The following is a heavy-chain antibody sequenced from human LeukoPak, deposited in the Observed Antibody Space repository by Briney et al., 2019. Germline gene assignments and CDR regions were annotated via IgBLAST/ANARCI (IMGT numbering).Heavy chain of an antibody. V-gene: IGHV4-34*01. Sequence: PSETLSLTCAVYGGSFSGYYWSWIRQPPGKGLEWIGEINHSGSTNYNPSLKSRVTISVDTPKNQFSLKLSSVTAADTAVYYCARLYSSSGSDYWGQGTLVTVSS. CDR3: ARLYSSSGSDY. CDR2: INHSGST. J-gene: IGHJ4*02. CDR1: GGSFSGYY. D-gene: IGHD6-6*01.